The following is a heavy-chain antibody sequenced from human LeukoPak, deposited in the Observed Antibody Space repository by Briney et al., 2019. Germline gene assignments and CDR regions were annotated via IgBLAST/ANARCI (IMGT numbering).Heavy chain of an antibody. D-gene: IGHD6-13*01. CDR1: GGSISSGGYS. CDR2: IYHSGST. J-gene: IGHJ3*02. Sequence: PSETLSLTCAVSGGSISSGGYSWSWIRQPPGKGLEWIGYIYHSGSTYYNPSLKSRVTISVDRSKNQFSLKLSSVTAADTAVYYCARVLAAAGTGDDAFDIWGQGTMVTVSS. CDR3: ARVLAAAGTGDDAFDI. V-gene: IGHV4-30-2*01.